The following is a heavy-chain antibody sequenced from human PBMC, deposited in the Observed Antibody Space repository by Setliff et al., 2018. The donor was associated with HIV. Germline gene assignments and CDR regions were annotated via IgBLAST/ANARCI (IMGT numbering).Heavy chain of an antibody. CDR1: GYTFTGYY. CDR2: INPNNGGT. CDR3: ARGMDYYDTSGYYQYYFDY. V-gene: IGHV1-2*04. D-gene: IGHD3-22*01. Sequence: GASVKVSCKASGYTFTGYYMHWVRQAPGQGLEWMGWINPNNGGTNYAQKFQGWITMTRDTSISTAYMELSRLRSDDTAVDYCARGMDYYDTSGYYQYYFDYWGQGTLVTVSS. J-gene: IGHJ4*02.